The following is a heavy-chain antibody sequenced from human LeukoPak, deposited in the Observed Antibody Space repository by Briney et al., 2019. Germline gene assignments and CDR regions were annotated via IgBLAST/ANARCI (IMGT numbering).Heavy chain of an antibody. D-gene: IGHD1-7*01. CDR2: ISGYNDNT. V-gene: IGHV1-18*01. CDR3: ARDGTSTDDY. Sequence: ASVKVSCKASGGTLSSYATSWVRHAPRQGLEWMGWISGYNDNTNYAKKFQGRVTLTTDTPTSTAYMELRSLGSDDTAVYYCARDGTSTDDYWGQGALVTVSS. CDR1: GGTLSSYA. J-gene: IGHJ4*02.